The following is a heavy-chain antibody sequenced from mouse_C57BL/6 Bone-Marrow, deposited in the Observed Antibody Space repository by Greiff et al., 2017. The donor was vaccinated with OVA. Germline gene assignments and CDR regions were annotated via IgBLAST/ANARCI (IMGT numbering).Heavy chain of an antibody. V-gene: IGHV1-26*01. CDR3: ARHYGSSHWYFDV. D-gene: IGHD1-1*01. CDR1: GYTFTDYY. CDR2: INPNNGGT. Sequence: EVQLQQSGPELVKPGASVKISCKASGYTFTDYYMNWVKQSHGKSLEWIGDINPNNGGTSYNQKFKGKATLTVDKSSSTAYMELRSLTSEDSAVYYCARHYGSSHWYFDVWGTGTTVTVSS. J-gene: IGHJ1*03.